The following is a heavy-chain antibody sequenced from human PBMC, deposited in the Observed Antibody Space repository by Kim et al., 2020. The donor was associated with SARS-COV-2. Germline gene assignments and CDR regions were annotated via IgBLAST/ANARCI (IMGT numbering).Heavy chain of an antibody. CDR3: AITTVNVNWFDP. V-gene: IGHV1-46*01. Sequence: SYAQKCQGRVNMTRDTSTSTVYMELSSLRSEDTAVYYCAITTVNVNWFDPWGQGTLVTVSS. D-gene: IGHD4-17*01. J-gene: IGHJ5*02.